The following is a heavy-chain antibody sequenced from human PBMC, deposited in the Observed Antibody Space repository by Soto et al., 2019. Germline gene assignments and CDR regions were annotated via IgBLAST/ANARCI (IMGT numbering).Heavy chain of an antibody. CDR2: IKSKTDGGTT. Sequence: GGSLRLSCAASGFTFCNAWMNWVRQAPGKGLEWVGRIKSKTDGGTTDYAAPVKGRFTISRDDSKNTLYLQMNSLKTEDTAVYYCTTDYRMITFGIDYWGQGTLVTVSS. D-gene: IGHD3-16*01. J-gene: IGHJ4*02. CDR3: TTDYRMITFGIDY. V-gene: IGHV3-15*07. CDR1: GFTFCNAW.